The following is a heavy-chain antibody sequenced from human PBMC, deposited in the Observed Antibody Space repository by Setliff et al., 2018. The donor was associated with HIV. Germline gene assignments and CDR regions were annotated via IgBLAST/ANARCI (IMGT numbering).Heavy chain of an antibody. D-gene: IGHD3-10*01. CDR1: GDTLSSYA. CDR2: IIPIFGKT. V-gene: IGHV1-8*02. Sequence: GASVKVSCKTSGDTLSSYAITWVRQAPGQGLEWMGRIIPIFGKTLYAQKFQGRVTMTRSTSFSTAYMELSNLTSEDTAIYYCARKHKVSLGRGIVVLWGFDPWGQGTLVTVSS. CDR3: ARKHKVSLGRGIVVLWGFDP. J-gene: IGHJ5*02.